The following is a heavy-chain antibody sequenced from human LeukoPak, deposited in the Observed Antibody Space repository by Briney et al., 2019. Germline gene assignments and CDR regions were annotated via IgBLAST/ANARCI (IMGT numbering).Heavy chain of an antibody. J-gene: IGHJ5*02. CDR3: AKGEEQWLYNLNWFDP. D-gene: IGHD6-19*01. Sequence: GESLRLSCAASGFTFSSYAMSWVRQAPGKGLEWVSAISGSGGSTYYADSVKGRFTISRDNSKNTLYLQMNSLRAEDTAVYYCAKGEEQWLYNLNWFDPWGQGTLVTVSS. V-gene: IGHV3-23*01. CDR1: GFTFSSYA. CDR2: ISGSGGST.